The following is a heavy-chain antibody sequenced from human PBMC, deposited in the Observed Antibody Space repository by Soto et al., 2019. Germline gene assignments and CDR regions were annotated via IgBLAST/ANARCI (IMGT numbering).Heavy chain of an antibody. J-gene: IGHJ6*02. V-gene: IGHV3-30*18. CDR2: ISYDVNNK. CDR3: AKDGHRPAAMSYYYYGMDV. CDR1: GFTFSSYG. D-gene: IGHD2-2*01. Sequence: GGSLRLSCAASGFTFSSYGMHWVRQAPGKGLEWVAVISYDVNNKYYADSVKGRFTISRDNSKNTLYLQMNSLRTEDTAVYYCAKDGHRPAAMSYYYYGMDVWGQGTTVTVSS.